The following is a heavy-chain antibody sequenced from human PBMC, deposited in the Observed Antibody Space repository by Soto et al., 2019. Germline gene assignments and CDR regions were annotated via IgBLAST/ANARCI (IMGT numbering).Heavy chain of an antibody. CDR2: IYHSGST. Sequence: QLQLQESGSGLVKPSQTLSLTCAVSGGSISSGGYSWSWIRQPPGKGLEWIGYIYHSGSTYYNPSRKGRVPISVDRSKNQFSLRLSSVTAADTAVYYCARGDSTSCYARSCWFDPWGQGTLVTVSS. CDR1: GGSISSGGYS. J-gene: IGHJ5*02. D-gene: IGHD2-2*01. CDR3: ARGDSTSCYARSCWFDP. V-gene: IGHV4-30-2*01.